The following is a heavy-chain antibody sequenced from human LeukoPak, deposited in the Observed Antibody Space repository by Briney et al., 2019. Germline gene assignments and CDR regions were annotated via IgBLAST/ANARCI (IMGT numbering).Heavy chain of an antibody. J-gene: IGHJ6*03. Sequence: ASVKVSCKASGYTFTSYGISWVRQAPGQGLEWMGWISAYNGNTNYAQKLQGRVTMTTDTSTSTAYMELRSLRSDDTAVYYCARDHAIPVLRYFDSLDYYYYYMDVWGKGTTVTVSS. D-gene: IGHD3-9*01. CDR2: ISAYNGNT. CDR3: ARDHAIPVLRYFDSLDYYYYYMDV. V-gene: IGHV1-18*01. CDR1: GYTFTSYG.